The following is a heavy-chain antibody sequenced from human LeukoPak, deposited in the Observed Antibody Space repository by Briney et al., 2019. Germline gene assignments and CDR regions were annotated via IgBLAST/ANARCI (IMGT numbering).Heavy chain of an antibody. Sequence: GGSLRLSCAASGFTFSRSWMHWVRQGPGKGLMWVSRINIDGTTTDYADPVKGRFTIPRDDAKNTLYLQMNSLTVEDTAVYYCVKSMGVNDNWGQGTLVTVSS. CDR1: GFTFSRSW. J-gene: IGHJ4*02. CDR2: INIDGTTT. D-gene: IGHD1-26*01. CDR3: VKSMGVNDN. V-gene: IGHV3-74*01.